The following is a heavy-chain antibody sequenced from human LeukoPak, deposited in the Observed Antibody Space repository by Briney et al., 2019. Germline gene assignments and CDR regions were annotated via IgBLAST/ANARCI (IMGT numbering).Heavy chain of an antibody. D-gene: IGHD2-15*01. J-gene: IGHJ6*02. CDR1: GFTFSNAW. CDR2: IKSKTDGGTT. V-gene: IGHV3-15*01. Sequence: GGSLRLSCAASGFTFSNAWMSWVRQAPGKGLEWVGRIKSKTDGGTTDYAAPVKGRFTISRDDSKNTLYLQMNSLKTEDTAVYYCTTGTDCSGGSCYTYYYYGMDVWGQGTTVTVSS. CDR3: TTGTDCSGGSCYTYYYYGMDV.